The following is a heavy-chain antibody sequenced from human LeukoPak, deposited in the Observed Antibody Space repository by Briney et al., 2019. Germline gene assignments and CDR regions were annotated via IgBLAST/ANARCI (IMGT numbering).Heavy chain of an antibody. V-gene: IGHV3-48*04. CDR1: RFSFSTYS. CDR2: ISTSGTTI. Sequence: GGSLRLSCAASRFSFSTYSMNWVRQAPGKGLEWLSYISTSGTTIYYADSVKGRFTISRDNARQSLFLQMNSLRAEDTAVYYRARTDAFDMWGQGTMVTVSS. J-gene: IGHJ3*02. CDR3: ARTDAFDM.